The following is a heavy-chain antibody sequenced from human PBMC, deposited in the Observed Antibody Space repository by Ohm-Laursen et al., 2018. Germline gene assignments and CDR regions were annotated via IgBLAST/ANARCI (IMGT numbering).Heavy chain of an antibody. J-gene: IGHJ6*02. CDR2: IHAGGGT. CDR1: GFTFSDYY. D-gene: IGHD5-24*01. V-gene: IGHV3-53*01. CDR3: ARDYAYGSDLYAMDV. Sequence: GSLRLSCSASGFTFSDYYMSWIRQAPGKGLEWVSVIHAGGGTYYSDPVKDRFTISRDESKNTLYLQLNSLRAEDTAVYYCARDYAYGSDLYAMDVWGQGTTVSVSS.